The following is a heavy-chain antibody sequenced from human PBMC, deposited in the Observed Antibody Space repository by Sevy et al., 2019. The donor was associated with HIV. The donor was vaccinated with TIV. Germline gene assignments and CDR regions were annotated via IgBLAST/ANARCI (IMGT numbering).Heavy chain of an antibody. V-gene: IGHV1-2*05. J-gene: IGHJ4*02. CDR1: GYYFTVYP. CDR2: INPDSGAT. CDR3: ARGVAAPAQGDFEY. Sequence: ASVKVSCKTSGYYFTVYPLSWVRQAPGQGLEWMGRINPDSGATKYSQKFQGRLTMTRDTSISTVYMDLSRLRSDDTDVYYCARGVAAPAQGDFEYWGQGTLVTVSS. D-gene: IGHD6-13*01.